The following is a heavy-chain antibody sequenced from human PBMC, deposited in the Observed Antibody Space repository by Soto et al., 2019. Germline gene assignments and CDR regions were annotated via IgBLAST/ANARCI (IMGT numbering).Heavy chain of an antibody. CDR3: AKVSPFYGEAHTLFDY. J-gene: IGHJ4*02. CDR1: GFTFSSYA. D-gene: IGHD4-17*01. Sequence: LRLSCAASGFTFSSYAMSWVRQAPGKGLEWVSAISGSGGSTCYADSVKGRFTISRDNSKNTLYLQMNSLRAEDTAVYYCAKVSPFYGEAHTLFDYWGRGTLVTVSS. CDR2: ISGSGGST. V-gene: IGHV3-23*01.